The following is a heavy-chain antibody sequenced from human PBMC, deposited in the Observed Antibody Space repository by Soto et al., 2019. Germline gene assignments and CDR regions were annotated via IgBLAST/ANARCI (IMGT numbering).Heavy chain of an antibody. J-gene: IGHJ5*02. CDR2: IIPILGIA. CDR1: GGTFSSYT. D-gene: IGHD2-15*01. Sequence: SVKVSCKASGGTFSSYTISWVRQAPGQGLEWMGRIIPILGIANYAQKFQGRVTITADKSTSTAYMELSSLRSEDTAVYYCARGGVVVVAGNWFDPWGQGTLVTVSS. CDR3: ARGGVVVVAGNWFDP. V-gene: IGHV1-69*02.